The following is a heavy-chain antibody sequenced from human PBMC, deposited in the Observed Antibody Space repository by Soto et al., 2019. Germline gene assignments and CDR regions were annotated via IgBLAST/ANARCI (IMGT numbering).Heavy chain of an antibody. D-gene: IGHD3-16*01. CDR1: GFTFSGYA. Sequence: GGSLRLSCEASGFTFSGYAMNWVRQAPGKGLEWVASISGSGTTTYYADSVKGRFTIARDNSKNTLYLQMHSLRAEDTAVYYCGRGRGSYSFDYWGQGTLVTVS. J-gene: IGHJ4*02. V-gene: IGHV3-23*01. CDR3: GRGRGSYSFDY. CDR2: ISGSGTTT.